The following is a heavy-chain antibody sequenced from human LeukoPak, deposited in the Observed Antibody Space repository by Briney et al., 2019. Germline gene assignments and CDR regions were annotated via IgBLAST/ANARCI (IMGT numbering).Heavy chain of an antibody. V-gene: IGHV4-4*07. CDR2: IYTSGST. D-gene: IGHD6-19*01. Sequence: PSETLSLPCTVSGGSISSYYWSWIRQPAGKGLEWIGRIYTSGSTNYNPSLKSRVTMSVDTSKNQFSLKLSSVTAADTAVYYCAREKQSSGWYVPNYFDYWGQGTLVTVSS. CDR3: AREKQSSGWYVPNYFDY. CDR1: GGSISSYY. J-gene: IGHJ4*02.